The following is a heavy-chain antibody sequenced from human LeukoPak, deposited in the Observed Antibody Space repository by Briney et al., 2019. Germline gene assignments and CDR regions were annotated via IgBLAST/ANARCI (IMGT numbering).Heavy chain of an antibody. CDR1: GGSFSGYY. J-gene: IGHJ4*02. CDR2: ISHSGST. V-gene: IGHV4-34*01. D-gene: IGHD3-10*01. Sequence: SETLSLTCAVYGGSFSGYYWSWIRQPPGKGLEWIGEISHSGSTNYNPSPKSRVTISVDTSKNQFSLKLSSVTAADTAVYYCARGRHPYYYGSGRRYFDYWGQGTLVTVSS. CDR3: ARGRHPYYYGSGRRYFDY.